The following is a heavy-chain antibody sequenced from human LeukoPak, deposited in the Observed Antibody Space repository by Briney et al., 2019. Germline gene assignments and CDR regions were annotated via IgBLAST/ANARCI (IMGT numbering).Heavy chain of an antibody. J-gene: IGHJ4*02. V-gene: IGHV4-39*07. CDR2: IYYSGST. Sequence: SETLSLTCTVSGGSISSSSYYWGWIRQPPGKGLEWIGSIYYSGSTYYNPSLKSRVTISVDTSKNQFSLKLSSVTAADTAVYYCARVRRVIAAATMYYFDYWGQGTLVTVSS. CDR1: GGSISSSSYY. CDR3: ARVRRVIAAATMYYFDY. D-gene: IGHD6-13*01.